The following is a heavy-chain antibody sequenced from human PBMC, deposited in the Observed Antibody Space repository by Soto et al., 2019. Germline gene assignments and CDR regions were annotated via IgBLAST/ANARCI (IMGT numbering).Heavy chain of an antibody. CDR3: SKRRGAGGEFGY. Sequence: DVQLLESGGGLVQPEGSLRLSCAASGFTFSSYAMGWVRQGPGKGLEWVAVVSIGGSTHYADSVRGRFTISRDNSKNTLALQMNSLTAEETAVYFCSKRRGAGGEFGYWGPGALVTVSS. J-gene: IGHJ4*02. V-gene: IGHV3-23*01. CDR2: VSIGGST. D-gene: IGHD2-15*01. CDR1: GFTFSSYA.